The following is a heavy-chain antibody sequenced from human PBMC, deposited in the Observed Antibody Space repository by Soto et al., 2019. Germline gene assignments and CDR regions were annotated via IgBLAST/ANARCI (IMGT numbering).Heavy chain of an antibody. CDR2: INPKSGGT. J-gene: IGHJ5*02. CDR3: ARDFSPSEENWNGAYNCFDP. V-gene: IGHV1-2*02. CDR1: AYTFTAYH. Sequence: ASVKVSCKTSAYTFTAYHMHWVRQAPGQGLEWMGWINPKSGGTIFAQKFQGRVTLTTDTYSSTAYMELRGLRVDDTAVYFCARDFSPSEENWNGAYNCFDPWGQGTPVTVSS. D-gene: IGHD1-1*01.